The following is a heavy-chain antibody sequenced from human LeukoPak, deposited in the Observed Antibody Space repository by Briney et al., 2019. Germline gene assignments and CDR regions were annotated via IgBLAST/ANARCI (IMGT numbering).Heavy chain of an antibody. CDR1: GFTFSSYA. CDR2: ISGSGGST. V-gene: IGHV3-23*01. J-gene: IGHJ4*02. D-gene: IGHD2-15*01. Sequence: GGSLCLSCAASGFTFSSYALTWVRQAPGKGLEWVSAISGSGGSTYYADSVMGRFTISRDSSKNTLSLQMNSLRAEDTAVYYCARPNCSGGNCYFEYYFDYWGQGTLVTVSS. CDR3: ARPNCSGGNCYFEYYFDY.